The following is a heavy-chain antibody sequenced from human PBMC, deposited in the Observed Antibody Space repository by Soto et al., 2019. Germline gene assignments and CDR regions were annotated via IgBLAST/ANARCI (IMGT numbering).Heavy chain of an antibody. V-gene: IGHV4-30-2*01. CDR1: GGSISSGRYS. Sequence: SETLSRTCAVSGGSISSGRYSSSWNRQPPGNGLERSGYSYHSGRTYYNPSLKTGVTISVHRSKNPFSPTLTSVTAADTAVYYCASVPDYWGQGTLVTAPQ. D-gene: IGHD6-6*01. CDR2: SYHSGRT. CDR3: ASVPDY. J-gene: IGHJ4*02.